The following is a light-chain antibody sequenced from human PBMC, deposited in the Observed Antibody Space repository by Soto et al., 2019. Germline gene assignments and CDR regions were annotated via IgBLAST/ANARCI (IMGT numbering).Light chain of an antibody. Sequence: DIQMTQSPSTVSASVGDRISITCRASQSIGKWVAWYQQKPGKAPKLLISYASTLESGVPSRFSASGSGTEFTLTIASLQPDDFATYYCQKYTSYSQTFGQGTKVEVK. V-gene: IGKV1-5*01. J-gene: IGKJ1*01. CDR2: YAS. CDR3: QKYTSYSQT. CDR1: QSIGKW.